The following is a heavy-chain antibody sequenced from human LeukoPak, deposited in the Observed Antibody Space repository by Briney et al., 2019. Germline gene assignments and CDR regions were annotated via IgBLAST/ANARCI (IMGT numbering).Heavy chain of an antibody. CDR3: ARHDYGGDNFDY. CDR2: INPNSGGT. D-gene: IGHD4-23*01. J-gene: IGHJ4*02. Sequence: GASVKVSCKASGYTFTGYYIHWVRQAPGQGLEWMGWINPNSGGTNYAQKFQGRVTMTRDTSISTVYMELSRLRSDDTAVYYCARHDYGGDNFDYWGQGTLVTVSS. CDR1: GYTFTGYY. V-gene: IGHV1-2*02.